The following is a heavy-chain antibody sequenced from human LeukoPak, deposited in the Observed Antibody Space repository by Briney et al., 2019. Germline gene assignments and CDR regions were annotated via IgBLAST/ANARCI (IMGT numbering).Heavy chain of an antibody. Sequence: PGGSLRLSCAASGFTFSGYAMNWVRQAPGKGLEWISTVSASGAQTYFADSVKGRFTISRDNSKNTLYLQMYSLRVEDTATYYCAKGHRLCTSGNCNSQVDYWGHGTLVTVSP. CDR3: AKGHRLCTSGNCNSQVDY. CDR2: VSASGAQT. J-gene: IGHJ4*01. D-gene: IGHD2-15*01. CDR1: GFTFSGYA. V-gene: IGHV3-23*01.